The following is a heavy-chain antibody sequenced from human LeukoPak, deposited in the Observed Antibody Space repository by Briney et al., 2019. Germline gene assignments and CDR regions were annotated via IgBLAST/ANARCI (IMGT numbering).Heavy chain of an antibody. J-gene: IGHJ4*02. V-gene: IGHV1-3*01. D-gene: IGHD4-17*01. CDR1: LYIFNDYA. CDR3: ARARWSSRVTTYYVDY. CDR2: INARKCKT. Sequence: VNVSCKSSLYIFNDYARQWLRQAPPQAREGMGWINARKCKTKYSQKLQARVTIARETSASTAYMELSGLRSADRAVYSCARARWSSRVTTYYVDYWGQGTLVTVSS.